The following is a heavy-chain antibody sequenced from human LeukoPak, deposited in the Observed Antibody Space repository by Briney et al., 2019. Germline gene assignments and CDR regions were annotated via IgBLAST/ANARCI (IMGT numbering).Heavy chain of an antibody. V-gene: IGHV3-20*04. Sequence: PGGSLRLSCAASGFTFNVYGMSWVRQAPGKGLEWVSGINWNGDSTGYADSVKGRFTISRDNAKNTLYLQMNSLRAEDTAVYYCAKELLPLATSGAFDIWGQGTMVTVSS. CDR3: AKELLPLATSGAFDI. CDR2: INWNGDST. J-gene: IGHJ3*02. D-gene: IGHD2-15*01. CDR1: GFTFNVYG.